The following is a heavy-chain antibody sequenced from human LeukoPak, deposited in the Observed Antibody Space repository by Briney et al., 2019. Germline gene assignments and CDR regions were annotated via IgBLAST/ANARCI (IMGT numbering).Heavy chain of an antibody. CDR1: GFTFSTYA. CDR3: ARDWGTGTSTLGALDI. V-gene: IGHV3-64*02. D-gene: IGHD2-8*02. J-gene: IGHJ3*02. Sequence: GGSLSLSCAASGFTFSTYAMHWVRQAPGKGLEYVGVISSDGGSKYYADSVRGRFTISRDKSKNTLYLQMGGLRPDDMAVYYCARDWGTGTSTLGALDIWGQGTMVTVSS. CDR2: ISSDGGSK.